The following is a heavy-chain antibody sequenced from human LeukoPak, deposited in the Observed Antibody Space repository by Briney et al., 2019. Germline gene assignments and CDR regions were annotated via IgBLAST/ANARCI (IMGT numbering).Heavy chain of an antibody. V-gene: IGHV3-66*01. CDR1: GFTVSSNY. CDR3: ARKMKTGDRVGTFDI. Sequence: PGGSLRLSCADSGFTVSSNYMRWVRQAPGKGLEWVSVIYSGGSTHYADSVQGRFTISRDNAKNSLYLQMNSLTAEDTAVYYCARKMKTGDRVGTFDIWGQGTMVTVSS. CDR2: IYSGGST. J-gene: IGHJ3*02. D-gene: IGHD1-1*01.